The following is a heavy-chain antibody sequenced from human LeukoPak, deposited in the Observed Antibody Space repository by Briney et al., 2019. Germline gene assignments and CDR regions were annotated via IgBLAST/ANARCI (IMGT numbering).Heavy chain of an antibody. V-gene: IGHV1-2*06. CDR2: INPNSGGT. Sequence: ASVKVSCKASGYTFTGYYMHWVRQAPGQGLEWMGRINPNSGGTNYAQKFQGRVTMTRDTSTSTAYMELSRLRSDDTAVYYCARDHVVAGEIDYWGQGTLVTVSS. CDR3: ARDHVVAGEIDY. CDR1: GYTFTGYY. D-gene: IGHD6-19*01. J-gene: IGHJ4*02.